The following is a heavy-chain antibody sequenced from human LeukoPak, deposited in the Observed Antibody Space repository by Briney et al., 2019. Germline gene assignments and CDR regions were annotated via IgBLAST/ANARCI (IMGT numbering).Heavy chain of an antibody. Sequence: PGGSLRLSCVASGIAFSKTWMSWVRQAPGKGLEWVGRIKSKTDGGTTDYGVPVKGRFTISRDDSKNTLDLQMNSLKTEDTAVYYCTTVKSILRFLEWLSYMDVWGKGTTVTVSS. D-gene: IGHD3-3*01. CDR1: GIAFSKTW. J-gene: IGHJ6*03. CDR2: IKSKTDGGTT. V-gene: IGHV3-15*01. CDR3: TTVKSILRFLEWLSYMDV.